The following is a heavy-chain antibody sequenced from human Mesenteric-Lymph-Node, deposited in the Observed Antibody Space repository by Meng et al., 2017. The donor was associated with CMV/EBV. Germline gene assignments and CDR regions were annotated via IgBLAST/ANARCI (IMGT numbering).Heavy chain of an antibody. D-gene: IGHD6-6*01. CDR1: GGSISSYY. V-gene: IGHV4-59*01. CDR3: ASLWAARPDYYYGMDV. Sequence: SETLSLTCTVSGGSISSYYWSWIRQPPGKGLEWIGYIYYSGSTNYNPSLKSQVTISVDTSKNQFSLKLSSVTAADTAVYYCASLWAARPDYYYGMDVWGQGTTVTVSS. J-gene: IGHJ6*02. CDR2: IYYSGST.